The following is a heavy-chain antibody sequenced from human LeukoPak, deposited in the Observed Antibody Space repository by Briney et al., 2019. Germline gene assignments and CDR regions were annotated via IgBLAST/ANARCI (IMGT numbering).Heavy chain of an antibody. CDR3: AAMRACSSTTCNPFDK. CDR2: ITTGSHYI. J-gene: IGHJ4*02. D-gene: IGHD2-2*01. Sequence: GGSLRLSCAASGFIFSTYDMNWVRQAPGKGLEWVSLITTGSHYIYYADSVKGRSTISRDNAKSSLFLQMNSLRAEDTAVYYCAAMRACSSTTCNPFDKWGQGTLVTVSS. V-gene: IGHV3-21*01. CDR1: GFIFSTYD.